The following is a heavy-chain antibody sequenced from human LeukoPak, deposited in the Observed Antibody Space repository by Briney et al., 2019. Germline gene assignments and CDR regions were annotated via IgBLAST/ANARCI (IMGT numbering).Heavy chain of an antibody. J-gene: IGHJ3*02. CDR3: ARIPRAARPPGAFDI. CDR1: GFTFSGYA. CDR2: ISGSGGST. V-gene: IGHV3-23*01. D-gene: IGHD6-6*01. Sequence: PGGSLRLSCAASGFTFSGYAMSWVRQAPGRGLEWVSAISGSGGSTYYADSVKGRFTISRDNSKNTLYLQMNSLRAEDTAVYYCARIPRAARPPGAFDIWGQGTMVTVSS.